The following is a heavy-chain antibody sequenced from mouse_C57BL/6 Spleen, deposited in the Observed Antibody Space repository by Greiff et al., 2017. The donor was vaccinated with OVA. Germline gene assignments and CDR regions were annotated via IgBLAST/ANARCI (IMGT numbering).Heavy chain of an antibody. J-gene: IGHJ2*01. CDR1: GYTFTSYG. D-gene: IGHD4-1*01. CDR3: ARVAAGTGGYYFDY. V-gene: IGHV1-58*01. CDR2: IYIGNGYT. Sequence: EVKLVESGAELVRPGSSVKMSCKTSGYTFTSYGINWVKQRPGQGLEWIGYIYIGNGYTEYNEKFKGKATLTSDTSSSTAYMQLSSLTSEDSAIYFCARVAAGTGGYYFDYWGQGTTLTVSS.